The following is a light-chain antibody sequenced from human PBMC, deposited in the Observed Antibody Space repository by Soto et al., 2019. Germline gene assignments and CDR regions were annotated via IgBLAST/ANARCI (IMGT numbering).Light chain of an antibody. CDR2: DAS. CDR3: QQRGNRPPWT. Sequence: EILMTKSPVTLSLSRGGRAALSCRASQSVDKYLVWYQQKPGQAPRLLIYDASNRATGIPARFSGSGSGTDFTLTISSLEPEDFAVYYCQQRGNRPPWTFGQGTKVDIK. J-gene: IGKJ1*01. V-gene: IGKV3-11*01. CDR1: QSVDKY.